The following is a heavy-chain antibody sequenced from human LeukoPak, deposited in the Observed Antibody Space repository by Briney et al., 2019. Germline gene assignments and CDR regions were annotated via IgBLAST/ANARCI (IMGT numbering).Heavy chain of an antibody. V-gene: IGHV3-30*03. Sequence: PGGSLRLSCAASGFTFSSYGMHWVRQAPGKGLEWVAVISYDGSNKYYADSVKGRFTISRDNSKNTLYLQMNSLRAEDTAVYYCVTWELAFDYWGQGTLVTVSS. J-gene: IGHJ4*02. D-gene: IGHD1-26*01. CDR2: ISYDGSNK. CDR1: GFTFSSYG. CDR3: VTWELAFDY.